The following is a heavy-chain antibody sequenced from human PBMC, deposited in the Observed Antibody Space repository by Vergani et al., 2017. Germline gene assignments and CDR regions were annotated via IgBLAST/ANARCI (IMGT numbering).Heavy chain of an antibody. CDR2: IKQDGSEK. CDR1: GFTFSSYA. CDR3: ARWVKDYYYGMDV. V-gene: IGHV3-7*01. Sequence: EVQLLESGGGLVRPGGSLRLSCAASGFTFSSYAMSWVRQAPGKGLEWVANIKQDGSEKYYVDSVKGRFTISRENSKNTLYLQMNSLRAEDTAVYYCARWVKDYYYGMDVWGQGTTVTVSS. J-gene: IGHJ6*02. D-gene: IGHD2-21*01.